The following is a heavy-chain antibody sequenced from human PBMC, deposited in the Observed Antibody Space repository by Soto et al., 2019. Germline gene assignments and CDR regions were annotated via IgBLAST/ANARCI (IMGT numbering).Heavy chain of an antibody. J-gene: IGHJ5*02. V-gene: IGHV3-23*01. D-gene: IGHD4-17*01. Sequence: PGGSLRLSCAVSGFTFSSYAMSWVRQAPGKGLEWVSGISGSGGITHYADSVKGRFTISKDNAKNTLYLQMNSLRAEDTAVYHCAKDGYGDYYVMINWFDPWGQGTQVTVSS. CDR2: ISGSGGIT. CDR1: GFTFSSYA. CDR3: AKDGYGDYYVMINWFDP.